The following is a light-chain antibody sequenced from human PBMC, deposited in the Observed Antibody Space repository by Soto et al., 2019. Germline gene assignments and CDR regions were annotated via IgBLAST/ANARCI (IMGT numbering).Light chain of an antibody. CDR2: LNSDGRH. Sequence: QPVLTQSPSASASLGASVKLTCTLSSGHSSYAIAWHQQQPEKGPQYLMKLNSDGRHSKGDGIPDRFSGSSSGAERYLTISSLQSEDEADYYCQTWGAGIRVFGGGTKLTVL. CDR1: SGHSSYA. CDR3: QTWGAGIRV. V-gene: IGLV4-69*01. J-gene: IGLJ2*01.